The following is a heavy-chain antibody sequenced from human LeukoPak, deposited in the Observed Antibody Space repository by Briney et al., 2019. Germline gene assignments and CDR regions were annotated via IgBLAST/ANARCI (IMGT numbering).Heavy chain of an antibody. D-gene: IGHD2-2*01. V-gene: IGHV3-48*01. Sequence: GESLKISCAASGFTFSNYSMNWVRQAPGKGLEWVSYISSRSSKIFYADSVKGRFTISRDNAKNTLYLQMNSLRAEDTAVYYCAKDQGQAVVPRRFDYWGQGTLVTVSS. J-gene: IGHJ4*02. CDR1: GFTFSNYS. CDR2: ISSRSSKI. CDR3: AKDQGQAVVPRRFDY.